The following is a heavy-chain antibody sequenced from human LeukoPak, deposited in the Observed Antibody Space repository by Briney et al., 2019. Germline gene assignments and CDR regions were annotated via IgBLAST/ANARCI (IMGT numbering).Heavy chain of an antibody. V-gene: IGHV3-48*04. CDR3: ARGMIVSMVRGVTGFDY. CDR2: ISSSSSTI. J-gene: IGHJ4*02. Sequence: GGSLRLSCAASGFTFSSYSMNWVRQAPGKGLEWVSYISSSSSTIYYADSVKGRFTISRDNAKNSLYLQMNSLRAEDTAVYYCARGMIVSMVRGVTGFDYWGQGTLVTVSS. D-gene: IGHD3-10*01. CDR1: GFTFSSYS.